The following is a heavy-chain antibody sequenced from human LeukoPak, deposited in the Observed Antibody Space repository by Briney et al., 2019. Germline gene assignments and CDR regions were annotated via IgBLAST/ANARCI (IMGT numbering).Heavy chain of an antibody. Sequence: ASVKVSCKASGYTFTSYDINWVRQATGQGLEWMGWMNPNSGNTGYAQKFQGRVTMTRNTSISTAYMELSSLRSEDTAVHYCARKRLSDYYYGMDVWGQGTTVTVSS. CDR3: ARKRLSDYYYGMDV. CDR2: MNPNSGNT. V-gene: IGHV1-8*01. J-gene: IGHJ6*02. CDR1: GYTFTSYD. D-gene: IGHD4/OR15-4a*01.